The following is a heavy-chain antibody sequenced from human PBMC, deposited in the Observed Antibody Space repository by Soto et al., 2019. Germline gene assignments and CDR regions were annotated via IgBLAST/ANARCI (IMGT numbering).Heavy chain of an antibody. CDR3: ARDTYSLSGYDY. V-gene: IGHV4-30-4*01. CDR2: IYYSGST. Sequence: PSETLSLTCTVSGGSISSGNYYWSWIRQPPGKGLEWIGYIYYSGSTYYNPSLKSRVTISIDTSKYQFSLKLSSVTAADTAVYYCARDTYSLSGYDYWGQGTLVTSP. D-gene: IGHD5-12*01. J-gene: IGHJ4*02. CDR1: GGSISSGNYY.